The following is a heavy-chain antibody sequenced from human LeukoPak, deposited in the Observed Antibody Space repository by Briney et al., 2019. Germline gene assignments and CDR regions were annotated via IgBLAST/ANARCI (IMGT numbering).Heavy chain of an antibody. CDR2: IIPIFGTA. V-gene: IGHV1-69*05. Sequence: ASVKVSCNASGGPFSSYAISWVPQAPGQGLEWMGRIIPIFGTANYEQKFQGRVTITTYESTSTAYMQLRSLRAEDKAVYYCAREGEAAAGTESPTIIWFDPWGQGTLVTVCS. CDR1: GGPFSSYA. D-gene: IGHD6-13*01. J-gene: IGHJ5*02. CDR3: AREGEAAAGTESPTIIWFDP.